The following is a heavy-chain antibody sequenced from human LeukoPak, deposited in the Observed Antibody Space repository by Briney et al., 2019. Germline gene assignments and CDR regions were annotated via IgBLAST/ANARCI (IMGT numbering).Heavy chain of an antibody. D-gene: IGHD3-9*01. CDR1: GYTLTELS. CDR3: ATEPRYFDWPNLYY. CDR2: FDPEDGET. V-gene: IGHV1-24*01. Sequence: ASVKVSCKASGYTLTELSMHWVRQAPGKGLEWMGGFDPEDGETIYAQKFQGRVTMTEDTSTDTAYMELSSLRSEDTAVYYCATEPRYFDWPNLYYWGQGTLVTVSS. J-gene: IGHJ4*02.